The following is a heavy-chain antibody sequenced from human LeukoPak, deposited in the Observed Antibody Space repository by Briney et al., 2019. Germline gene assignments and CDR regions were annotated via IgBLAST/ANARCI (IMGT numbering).Heavy chain of an antibody. CDR2: ISGGGGST. D-gene: IGHD1-26*01. V-gene: IGHV3-23*01. J-gene: IGHJ4*02. CDR3: AKGGKWDVTPFDY. CDR1: GFTFTSYS. Sequence: GGSLRLSCAASGFTFTSYSMNWVRQASGKGLEWVSTISGGGGSTYYADSVKGRFTISRDNSKNTLYLQVNSLRAEDTAVYYCAKGGKWDVTPFDYWGQGTLVTVSS.